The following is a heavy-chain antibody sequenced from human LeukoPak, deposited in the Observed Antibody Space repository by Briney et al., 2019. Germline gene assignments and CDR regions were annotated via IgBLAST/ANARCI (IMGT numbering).Heavy chain of an antibody. CDR2: INPNSGGT. V-gene: IGHV1-2*02. CDR3: ARGIYYYDSSGYVDD. Sequence: ASVKVSCKASGYTFTGYYMHWVRQAPGQGLEWMGWINPNSGGTNYAQKFQGRVTMTRDTSISTAYMELSRLRSDDTAVYYCARGIYYYDSSGYVDDWGQGTLVTVSS. D-gene: IGHD3-22*01. CDR1: GYTFTGYY. J-gene: IGHJ4*02.